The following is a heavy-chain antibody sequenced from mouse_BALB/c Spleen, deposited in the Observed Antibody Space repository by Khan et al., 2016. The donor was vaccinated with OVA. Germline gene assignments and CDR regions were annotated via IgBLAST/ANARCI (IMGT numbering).Heavy chain of an antibody. V-gene: IGHV1-76*01. J-gene: IGHJ2*01. CDR2: IYPGTDNT. Sequence: QVQLKQSGAELVRPGASVKLSCKTSGYIFTSYWIHWVKQRSGQGLVWIARIYPGTDNTYYNEKFKDKATLTADKSYSTSYMQLSSLRSEDSAVYFCAREDAWYYFDSWGQGTTLTVSS. CDR3: AREDAWYYFDS. CDR1: GYIFTSYW.